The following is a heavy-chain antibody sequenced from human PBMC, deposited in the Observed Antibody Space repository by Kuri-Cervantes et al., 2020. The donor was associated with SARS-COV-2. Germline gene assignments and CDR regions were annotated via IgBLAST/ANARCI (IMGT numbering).Heavy chain of an antibody. CDR2: IYYSGST. D-gene: IGHD6-19*01. Sequence: ESLKISCTVSGGSISSGDYYWSWIRQPPGKGLEWIGYIYYSGSTYYNPSLKSRVTISVDTSKSQFSLKLSSVTAADTAVYYCARHPHAVAGPIDYWGQGTLVTDSS. J-gene: IGHJ4*02. CDR1: GGSISSGDYY. V-gene: IGHV4-39*01. CDR3: ARHPHAVAGPIDY.